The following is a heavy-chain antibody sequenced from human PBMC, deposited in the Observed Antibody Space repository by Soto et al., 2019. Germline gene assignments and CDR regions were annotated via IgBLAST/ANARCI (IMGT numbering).Heavy chain of an antibody. CDR2: IFYLGNT. CDR3: ARDQTIAVAGPCLDV. Sequence: QVQLQESGPGLVKPSQTLSLTCSVSGGSISSGGYYWSWIRQRPGMGLEWIGYIFYLGNTYYNPSLKSRLTLSVDTSKNQFTLKLTSVSAADTAVYYCARDQTIAVAGPCLDVWGKGTTVTVSS. V-gene: IGHV4-31*03. J-gene: IGHJ6*04. D-gene: IGHD6-13*01. CDR1: GGSISSGGYY.